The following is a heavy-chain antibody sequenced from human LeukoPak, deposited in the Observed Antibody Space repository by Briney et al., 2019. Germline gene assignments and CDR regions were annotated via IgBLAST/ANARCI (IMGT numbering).Heavy chain of an antibody. CDR3: ARAPTTYNNAWGGY. Sequence: ASVKASCKASGYTFTSYGITWVRQAPGQGLEWMGWIRGSNGDTNYAQKLQGRVTMTTDTSTSTAYMELRGLRSDDTAVYYCARAPTTYNNAWGGYWGQGTLVAVSS. J-gene: IGHJ4*02. CDR2: IRGSNGDT. D-gene: IGHD6-19*01. V-gene: IGHV1-18*01. CDR1: GYTFTSYG.